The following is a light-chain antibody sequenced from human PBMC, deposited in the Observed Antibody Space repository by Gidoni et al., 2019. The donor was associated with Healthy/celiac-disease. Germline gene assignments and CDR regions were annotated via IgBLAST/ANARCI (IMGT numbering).Light chain of an antibody. CDR3: QQYDNSLFT. J-gene: IGKJ3*01. CDR1: QNVTSRY. CDR2: GAS. V-gene: IGKV3-20*01. Sequence: IVLTQSPGTLSLSPGDRATLSCRASQNVTSRYLAWYQQRPGQAPRLLIYGASSRDTGIPDRFSGSGSGTGFTLTISRLEPEDFAVYYCQQYDNSLFTFGPGTKVDIK.